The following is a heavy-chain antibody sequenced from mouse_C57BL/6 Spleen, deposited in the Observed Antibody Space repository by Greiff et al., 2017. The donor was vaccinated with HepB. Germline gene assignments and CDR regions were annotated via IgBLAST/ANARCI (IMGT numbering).Heavy chain of an antibody. CDR2: INPNNGGT. V-gene: IGHV1-22*01. J-gene: IGHJ4*01. CDR1: GYTFTDYN. D-gene: IGHD1-1*01. CDR3: ARGGLLRSRGAMDY. Sequence: EVQLQESGPELVKPGASVKMSCKASGYTFTDYNMHWVKQSHGKSLEWIGYINPNNGGTSYNQKFKGKATLTVNKSSSTAYMELRSLTSEDSAVYYSARGGLLRSRGAMDYWGQGTSVTVSS.